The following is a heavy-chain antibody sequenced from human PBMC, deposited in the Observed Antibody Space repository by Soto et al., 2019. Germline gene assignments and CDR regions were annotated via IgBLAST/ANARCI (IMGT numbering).Heavy chain of an antibody. Sequence: PRGSLRLSCAAYKFSLSSYWMNWVRQVPGKGLEWVANIKQDGTEKYYIDSVKGRFFISRDNAKNSLYLQMNSLRAEDTAVYYCARDADASGWYHSGFDFWGQGTMVTVSS. CDR1: KFSLSSYW. J-gene: IGHJ6*02. V-gene: IGHV3-7*01. D-gene: IGHD6-19*01. CDR2: IKQDGTEK. CDR3: ARDADASGWYHSGFDF.